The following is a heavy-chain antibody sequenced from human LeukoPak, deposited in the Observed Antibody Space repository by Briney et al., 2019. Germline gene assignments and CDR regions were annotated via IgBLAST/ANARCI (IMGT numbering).Heavy chain of an antibody. Sequence: GRSLRLSCAASGFIFSTFAMHWVRQAPGKGLEWVAVVSHDGIIKYYADSVKGRFTISRDNSKNTLYLQMNSLRAEDTAVYYCARTFLGAPCHSGFDVWGRGPLVSVSS. CDR1: GFIFSTFA. V-gene: IGHV3-30-3*01. D-gene: IGHD1-26*01. CDR2: VSHDGIIK. J-gene: IGHJ4*02. CDR3: ARTFLGAPCHSGFDV.